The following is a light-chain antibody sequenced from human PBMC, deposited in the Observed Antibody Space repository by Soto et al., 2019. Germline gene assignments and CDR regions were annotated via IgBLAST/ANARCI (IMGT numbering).Light chain of an antibody. V-gene: IGKV3-15*01. CDR1: QSISTK. Sequence: IVMTQSPASLYVSPGERATLSCRASQSISTKLAWFQHKPGQAPRLLIYGASTRATGIPARFSGSGSGTEFTLTINSLQSDDFAVYFCQQYKSWPTITFGQGTRLEIK. CDR2: GAS. J-gene: IGKJ5*01. CDR3: QQYKSWPTIT.